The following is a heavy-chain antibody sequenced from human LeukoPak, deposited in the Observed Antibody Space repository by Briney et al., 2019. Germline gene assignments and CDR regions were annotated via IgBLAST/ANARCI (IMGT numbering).Heavy chain of an antibody. CDR2: ISSSATYR. J-gene: IGHJ6*03. V-gene: IGHV3-21*01. D-gene: IGHD2-15*01. Sequence: GESLRLSCAASEFTFTTYSMAWVRQAPGKGLEWVSSISSSATYRYYADSVKGRFTISRDNAKNSLYLQMNSLRAEDTAVYYCARRKGYCSGGSCYYMDVWGKGTTVTVSS. CDR1: EFTFTTYS. CDR3: ARRKGYCSGGSCYYMDV.